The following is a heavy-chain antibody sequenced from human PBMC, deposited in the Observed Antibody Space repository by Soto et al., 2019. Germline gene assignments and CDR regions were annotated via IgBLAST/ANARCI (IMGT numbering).Heavy chain of an antibody. CDR1: GFTFTSSA. Sequence: SVKVSCKASGFTFTSSAVQWVRQARGQRLEWIGWIVVGSGNTGYAQKFQGRVTMTRNTSISTAYMELSSLRSEDTAVYYCARNYYYGMDVWGQGTTVTVSS. CDR3: ARNYYYGMDV. V-gene: IGHV1-58*01. CDR2: IVVGSGNT. J-gene: IGHJ6*02.